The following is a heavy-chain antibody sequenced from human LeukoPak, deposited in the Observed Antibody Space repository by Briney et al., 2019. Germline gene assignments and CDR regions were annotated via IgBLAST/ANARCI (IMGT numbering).Heavy chain of an antibody. J-gene: IGHJ6*02. V-gene: IGHV3-30-3*01. CDR2: ISYDGNNK. Sequence: GGSLRLSCAASGFTFSSYAMHWVRQAPGKGLEWVAVISYDGNNKYHADSVKGRFTISRDNSKNMLFLQMNSLRAEDTALYHCARNNGMDVWGQGTTVIVSS. CDR1: GFTFSSYA. CDR3: ARNNGMDV.